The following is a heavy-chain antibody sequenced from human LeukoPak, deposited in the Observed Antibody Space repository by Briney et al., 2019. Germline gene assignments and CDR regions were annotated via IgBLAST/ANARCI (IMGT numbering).Heavy chain of an antibody. D-gene: IGHD2-15*01. Sequence: ASVKVSCKASGGTFSSYAISWVRQAPGQGLEWMGGIIPIFGTANYAQKFQGRVTITADKSTSTAYMELRSLRSDDTAVYYCARDLVGPLNYWGQGTLVTVSS. CDR2: IIPIFGTA. V-gene: IGHV1-69*06. J-gene: IGHJ4*02. CDR1: GGTFSSYA. CDR3: ARDLVGPLNY.